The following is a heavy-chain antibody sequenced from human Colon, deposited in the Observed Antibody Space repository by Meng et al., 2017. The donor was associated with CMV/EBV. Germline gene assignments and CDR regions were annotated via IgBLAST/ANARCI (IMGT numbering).Heavy chain of an antibody. D-gene: IGHD5-12*01. CDR1: VVPFTKGC. V-gene: IGHV3-15*01. CDR3: ISDDTGHDWGY. J-gene: IGHJ4*02. Sequence: QLVVSGEGWLSPRGFLRASWAASVVPFTKGCITLVRQGQGKGLKGVGRIKSKRDGETADYGAPVKGRFTISRDDSKSMLYLQMNSLKTEDTAVYFCISDDTGHDWGYWGRGTLVTVSS. CDR2: IKSKRDGETA.